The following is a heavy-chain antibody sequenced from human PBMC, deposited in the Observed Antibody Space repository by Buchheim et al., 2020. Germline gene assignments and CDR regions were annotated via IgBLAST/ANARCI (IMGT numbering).Heavy chain of an antibody. Sequence: QVQLVQSGAEVKKPGASVKVSCKASGYTFTSYDINWVRQATGQGLEWMGWMNPNSGNTGYAQKFQGRVTMTRSTSISTAYMELSSLRSEDTAVYYCARGLGYFDWLLGGPWYFDLWGRGTL. CDR3: ARGLGYFDWLLGGPWYFDL. J-gene: IGHJ2*01. D-gene: IGHD3-9*01. CDR1: GYTFTSYD. V-gene: IGHV1-8*01. CDR2: MNPNSGNT.